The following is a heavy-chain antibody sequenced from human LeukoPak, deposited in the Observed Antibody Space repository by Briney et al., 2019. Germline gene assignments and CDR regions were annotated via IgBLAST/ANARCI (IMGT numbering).Heavy chain of an antibody. CDR2: ISGSGGST. V-gene: IGHV3-23*01. D-gene: IGHD3-3*01. Sequence: GASLRLSCAASGFTCSSYAMSWVRQAPGKGLEWVSVISGSGGSTYYADSVKGRFTISRDNSKNTLYLQMNSLRAEDTAVYYCAKDGRRYDFWSGSDYWGQGTLVTVSS. CDR1: GFTCSSYA. J-gene: IGHJ4*02. CDR3: AKDGRRYDFWSGSDY.